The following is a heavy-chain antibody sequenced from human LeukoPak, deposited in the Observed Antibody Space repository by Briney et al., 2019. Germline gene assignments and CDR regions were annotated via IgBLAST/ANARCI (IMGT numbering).Heavy chain of an antibody. CDR1: GGSISSSSYY. V-gene: IGHV4-39*01. CDR2: IYYSGST. CDR3: ARPGIVGAPGYFDY. D-gene: IGHD1-26*01. J-gene: IGHJ4*02. Sequence: SETLSLTCTVSGGSISSSSYYWGWIRQPPGKGLEWIGSIYYSGSTYYNPPLKSRVTISVDTSKNQFSLKLSSVTAADTAVYYCARPGIVGAPGYFDYWGQGTLVTVSS.